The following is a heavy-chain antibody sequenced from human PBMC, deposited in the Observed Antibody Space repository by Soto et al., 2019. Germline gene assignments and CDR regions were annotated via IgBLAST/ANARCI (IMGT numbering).Heavy chain of an antibody. J-gene: IGHJ6*02. D-gene: IGHD3-3*01. CDR2: IYHSGST. Sequence: KPSETLSLTCAVSGGSISSSNWWSWVRQPPGKGLEWIGEIYHSGSTNYNPSLKSRVTISVDKSKNQFSLKLSSVTAADTAVYYCARRPQSTIFGVVITDYYYYGMDVWGQGTTVTVSS. V-gene: IGHV4-4*02. CDR1: GGSISSSNW. CDR3: ARRPQSTIFGVVITDYYYYGMDV.